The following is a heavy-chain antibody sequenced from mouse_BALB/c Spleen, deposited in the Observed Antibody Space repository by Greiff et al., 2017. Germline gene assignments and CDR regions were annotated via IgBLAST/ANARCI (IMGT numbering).Heavy chain of an antibody. V-gene: IGHV3-8*02. CDR3: ARYRPSTVVPCYAMDY. CDR2: ISYSGST. J-gene: IGHJ4*01. CDR1: GDSITSGY. Sequence: EVQVVESGPSLVKPSQTLSLTCSVTGDSITSGYWNWIRKFPGNKLEYMGYISYSGSTYYNPSLKSRISITRDTSKNQYYLQLNSVTTEDTATYYCARYRPSTVVPCYAMDYWGQGTSVTVSS. D-gene: IGHD1-1*01.